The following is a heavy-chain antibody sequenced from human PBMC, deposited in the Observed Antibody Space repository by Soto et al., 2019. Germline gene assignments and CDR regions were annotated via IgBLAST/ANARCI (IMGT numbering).Heavy chain of an antibody. D-gene: IGHD2-8*01. J-gene: IGHJ6*03. Sequence: SETLSLTCTVSGGSISSYYWSWIRQPPGKGLEWIGYIYYSGSTNYNPSLKSRVTISVDTSKNQFSLKLSSVTAADTAVYYCARASTNDPYYYYYMDVWGKGTTVTVSS. V-gene: IGHV4-59*01. CDR1: GGSISSYY. CDR2: IYYSGST. CDR3: ARASTNDPYYYYYMDV.